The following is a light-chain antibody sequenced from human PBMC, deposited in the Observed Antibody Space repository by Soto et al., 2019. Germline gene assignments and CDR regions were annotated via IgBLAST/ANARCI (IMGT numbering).Light chain of an antibody. J-gene: IGLJ1*01. CDR3: CSYAGSSYV. Sequence: QSALTQPRSVSGSPGQSVAISCTGTSNDVGGYNDVSWYQQHPGKAPKFMIYDVTKRPSGVPDRFSGSKSGNTASLTISGLQAEDEADYYCCSYAGSSYVSGTGTKVTVL. CDR2: DVT. CDR1: SNDVGGYND. V-gene: IGLV2-11*01.